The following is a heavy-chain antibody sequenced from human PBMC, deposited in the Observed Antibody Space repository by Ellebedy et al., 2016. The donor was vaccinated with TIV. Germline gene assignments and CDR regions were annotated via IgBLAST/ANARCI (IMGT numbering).Heavy chain of an antibody. CDR3: ARGPRRGVPNWFDP. CDR2: IYYSGST. D-gene: IGHD3-10*01. V-gene: IGHV4-61*05. Sequence: GSLRLSCTVSGGSISSSSYYWSWIRQPPGKGLEWIGYIYYSGSTNYNPSLKSRVTISVDTSKNQFSLKLSSVTAADTAVYYCARGPRRGVPNWFDPWGQGTLVTVSS. CDR1: GGSISSSSYY. J-gene: IGHJ5*02.